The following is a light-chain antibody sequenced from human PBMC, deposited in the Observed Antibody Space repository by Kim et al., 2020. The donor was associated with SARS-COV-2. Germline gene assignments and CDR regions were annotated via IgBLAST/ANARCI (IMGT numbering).Light chain of an antibody. V-gene: IGKV1-5*03. Sequence: DIQMTQSPSTLSASVGDRVTITCRASQSVSTWLAWYQQKPGKAPKCLIYTASSLETLVPSRFSGSGSGTDFTLTIISLQPDDFATYNCQQYSTEPWTFGQGTKRDI. CDR2: TAS. CDR1: QSVSTW. CDR3: QQYSTEPWT. J-gene: IGKJ1*01.